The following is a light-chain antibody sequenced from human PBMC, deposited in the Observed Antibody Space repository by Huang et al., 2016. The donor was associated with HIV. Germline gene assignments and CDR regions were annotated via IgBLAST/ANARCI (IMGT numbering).Light chain of an antibody. Sequence: DIQMTQSPSTLSASVGDRVTITCRASQYIYNWLAWYQQEPGKAPKLLIYRASTLETGVPSRFSGSGSGTEFNLTISSLQADDSTTYFCQQYETYSRTFGRGTKVEIK. CDR3: QQYETYSRT. V-gene: IGKV1-5*03. CDR2: RAS. CDR1: QYIYNW. J-gene: IGKJ1*01.